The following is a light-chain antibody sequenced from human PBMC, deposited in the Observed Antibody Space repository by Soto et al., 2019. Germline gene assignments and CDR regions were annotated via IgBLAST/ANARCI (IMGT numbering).Light chain of an antibody. CDR1: SSDVGGYNF. Sequence: QYARTQPPSASGSPGQSVTISCTGTSSDVGGYNFVSWYQQHPGKAPKLMIFEVTKRPSGVPDRFSGSKSGNTASLTVSGLQAEDEADYYCSSFAGRNNLYVFGTGTKVTVL. CDR2: EVT. J-gene: IGLJ1*01. V-gene: IGLV2-8*01. CDR3: SSFAGRNNLYV.